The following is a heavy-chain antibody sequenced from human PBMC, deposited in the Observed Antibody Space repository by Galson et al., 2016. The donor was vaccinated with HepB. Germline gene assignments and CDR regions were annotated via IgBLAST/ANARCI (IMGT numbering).Heavy chain of an antibody. V-gene: IGHV3-23*01. Sequence: SLRLSCAASGFTFLNSHMIWVRQAPGKGLEWVSAISDTSVYRHYVESVRGRFTISRDNSRDTLYLQMNSLRVEDTAFYYCAKLGASGFTNYWGQGTLVTVSS. CDR3: AKLGASGFTNY. CDR2: ISDTSVYR. J-gene: IGHJ4*02. D-gene: IGHD5-12*01. CDR1: GFTFLNSH.